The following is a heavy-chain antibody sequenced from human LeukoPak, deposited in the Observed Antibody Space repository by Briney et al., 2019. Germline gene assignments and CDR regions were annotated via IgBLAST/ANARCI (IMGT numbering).Heavy chain of an antibody. CDR3: ARAYCVGDCTVLHIYFDN. D-gene: IGHD2-21*02. J-gene: IGHJ4*02. CDR1: GGSISSYY. Sequence: SETLSLTCTVSGGSISSYYWSWIRQPAGKGLEWIGGIYTSGSTNYNPSLKSRVTMSVGTSKNQFSLKLSSVTAADTAVYYCARAYCVGDCTVLHIYFDNWGQGTLVTVSS. V-gene: IGHV4-4*07. CDR2: IYTSGST.